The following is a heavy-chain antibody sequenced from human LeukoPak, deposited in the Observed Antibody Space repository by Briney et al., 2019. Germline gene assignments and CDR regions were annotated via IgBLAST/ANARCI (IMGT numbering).Heavy chain of an antibody. V-gene: IGHV3-48*03. J-gene: IGHJ6*02. Sequence: PGGSLRLSCAASGFTFSSYEMNWVRQAPGKGLEWVSYISSSGSTIYYADSVKGRFTISRANAKNSLYLQMNSLRAEDTAVYYCARGSYSNYALGYYGMDVWGQGTTVTVSS. D-gene: IGHD4-11*01. CDR1: GFTFSSYE. CDR3: ARGSYSNYALGYYGMDV. CDR2: ISSSGSTI.